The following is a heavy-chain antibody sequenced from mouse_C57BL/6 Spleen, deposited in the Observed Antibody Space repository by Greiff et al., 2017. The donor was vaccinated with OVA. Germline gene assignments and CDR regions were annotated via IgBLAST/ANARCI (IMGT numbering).Heavy chain of an antibody. D-gene: IGHD6-1*01. Sequence: QVQLQQPGAELVKPGASVKLSCKASGYTFTSYWMHWVKQRPGQGLEWIGMIHPNSGSTNYNEKFKSKATLTVDKSSSTAYMQLSSLTYEDSAVYYCARSHNNDNGFDYWGQGTTLTVSA. J-gene: IGHJ2*01. CDR2: IHPNSGST. V-gene: IGHV1-64*01. CDR1: GYTFTSYW. CDR3: ARSHNNDNGFDY.